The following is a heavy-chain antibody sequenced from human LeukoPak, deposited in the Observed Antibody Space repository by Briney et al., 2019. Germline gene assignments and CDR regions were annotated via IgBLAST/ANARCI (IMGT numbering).Heavy chain of an antibody. CDR1: GGSFSGYY. V-gene: IGHV4-34*01. J-gene: IGHJ3*02. CDR2: INHSGST. CDR3: ARVFDGDAFDI. Sequence: SETLSLTCAVYGGSFSGYYWSWIRQPPGKGLEWIGEINHSGSTNYNPSLKSRVTISVDTSKNQFSPKLSSVTAADTAVYYCARVFDGDAFDIWGQGTMVTVSS.